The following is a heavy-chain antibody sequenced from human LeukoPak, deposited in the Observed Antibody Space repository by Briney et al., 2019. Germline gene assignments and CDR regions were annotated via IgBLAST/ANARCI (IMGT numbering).Heavy chain of an antibody. V-gene: IGHV3-21*01. CDR1: GFTFSTYS. J-gene: IGHJ4*02. CDR3: ARPREYSGYVLDY. D-gene: IGHD5-12*01. Sequence: GGSLRLSCAASGFTFSTYSMNWVRQAPGKGLEWVSSISSRSSHIYYADSVKGRFTISRDNAKSSLFLQMNSLRAEDTAVYYCARPREYSGYVLDYWGQGTLVTVSS. CDR2: ISSRSSHI.